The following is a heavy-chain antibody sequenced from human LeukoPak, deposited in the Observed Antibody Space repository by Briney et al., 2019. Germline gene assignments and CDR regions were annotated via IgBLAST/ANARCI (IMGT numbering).Heavy chain of an antibody. J-gene: IGHJ4*02. D-gene: IGHD3-10*01. CDR3: ARVRGLWFGVRNDS. V-gene: IGHV4-34*01. CDR1: GGSFSGYY. CDR2: IDHTGST. Sequence: PSETLSLTCAVYGGSFSGYYWSWIRQPPGKGLEWIGEIDHTGSTHYNPSLKSRATMSVDASKNQFSLKLTFVTAADTAVYYCARVRGLWFGVRNDSWGQGTLVTVSS.